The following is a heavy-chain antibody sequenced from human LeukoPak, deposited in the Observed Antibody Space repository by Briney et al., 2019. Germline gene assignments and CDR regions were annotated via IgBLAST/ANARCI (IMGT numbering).Heavy chain of an antibody. J-gene: IGHJ4*02. CDR1: GFTFSSYA. V-gene: IGHV3-30*04. D-gene: IGHD6-13*01. CDR2: ISYDGSNK. CDR3: ARDSYSSSWYDIDY. Sequence: PGGSLRLSCAASGFTFSSYAMHWVRQAPGKGLEWVAVISYDGSNKYYADSVKGRFTISRDNSKNTLYLQMNSLRAEDTAVYYCARDSYSSSWYDIDYWGQGTMVTVSS.